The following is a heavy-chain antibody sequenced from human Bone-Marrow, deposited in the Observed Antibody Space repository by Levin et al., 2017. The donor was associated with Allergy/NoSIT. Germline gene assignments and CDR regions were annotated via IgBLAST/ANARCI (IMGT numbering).Heavy chain of an antibody. CDR1: EDIFSAYW. Sequence: GESLKISCQGSEDIFSAYWIGWVRQKPGKGLEWMGSIHPEDSETRYRPAFQGQVTISADKSTSTVYLQWRSLEASDTAIYYCARRDYDFWDWGQGTLVTVSS. J-gene: IGHJ4*02. D-gene: IGHD3-3*01. V-gene: IGHV5-51*01. CDR3: ARRDYDFWD. CDR2: IHPEDSET.